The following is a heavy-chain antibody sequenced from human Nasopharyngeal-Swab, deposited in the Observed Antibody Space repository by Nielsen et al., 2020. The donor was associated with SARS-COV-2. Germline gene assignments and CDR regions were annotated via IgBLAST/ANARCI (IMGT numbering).Heavy chain of an antibody. Sequence: SETLSLTCAVHVGSFSAYYWSWLRQPPGKGLEWIGEVDHTGRTNNNPSLQSRVTMSVDTSKNQFSLTLSSVTAADTAVYYCARGGYQLLLRSYYYGMDVWSQGTTVTVSS. D-gene: IGHD2-2*01. CDR3: ARGGYQLLLRSYYYGMDV. V-gene: IGHV4-34*01. CDR1: VGSFSAYY. J-gene: IGHJ6*02. CDR2: VDHTGRT.